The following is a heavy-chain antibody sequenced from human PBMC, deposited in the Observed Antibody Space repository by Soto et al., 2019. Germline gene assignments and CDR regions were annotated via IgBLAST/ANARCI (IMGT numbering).Heavy chain of an antibody. CDR1: GGSISSYY. CDR3: ARHYDSSGYYWFDP. CDR2: IYYSGST. V-gene: IGHV4-59*01. D-gene: IGHD3-22*01. Sequence: SETLSLTCTVSGGSISSYYWSWIRQPPGKGLEWIGYIYYSGSTNYNPSLKSRVTISVDTSKNQFSLKLSSVTAADTAVYYCARHYDSSGYYWFDPWGQGTLVTVSS. J-gene: IGHJ5*02.